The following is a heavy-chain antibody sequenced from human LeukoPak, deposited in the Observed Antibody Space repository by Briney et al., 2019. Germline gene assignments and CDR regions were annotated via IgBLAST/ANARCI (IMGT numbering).Heavy chain of an antibody. CDR3: ASGGGSTYDY. Sequence: ASVKVSCKASGGTFSSYAISWVRQAPGQGLEWMGWINPNSGGTNYAQKFQGRVTMTRDTSISTAYMELSRLRSDDTAVYYCASGGGSTYDYWGQGTLVTVSS. V-gene: IGHV1-2*02. J-gene: IGHJ4*02. CDR2: INPNSGGT. CDR1: GGTFSSYA. D-gene: IGHD6-13*01.